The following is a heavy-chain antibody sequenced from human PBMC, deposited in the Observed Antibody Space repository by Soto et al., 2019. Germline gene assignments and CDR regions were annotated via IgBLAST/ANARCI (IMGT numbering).Heavy chain of an antibody. Sequence: EVQLMESGGGLVQPGGSLRLSCAASEFSFSSYALNWVRQAPGKGLEWVSAITATGANTYYADSVKGRFTISRANSKKTLYLQLDSLRPEDTAVYYCGTYSSPLAYLGQGTQVTVSS. V-gene: IGHV3-23*01. J-gene: IGHJ4*02. CDR1: EFSFSSYA. CDR2: ITATGANT. CDR3: GTYSSPLAY. D-gene: IGHD6-13*01.